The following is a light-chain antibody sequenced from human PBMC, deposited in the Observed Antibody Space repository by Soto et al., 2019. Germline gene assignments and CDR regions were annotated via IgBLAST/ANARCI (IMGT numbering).Light chain of an antibody. Sequence: QSALTQPASVSGSPGQSITISCTGTSNDVGSSNHVSWYQQYPGKVPKLMIYEVSVRPSGVSNRFSGSKSGNTASLTISGLQAEDEAAYYCSSYTSSSTAYVFGTGTKVTVL. J-gene: IGLJ1*01. CDR3: SSYTSSSTAYV. V-gene: IGLV2-14*01. CDR2: EVS. CDR1: SNDVGSSNH.